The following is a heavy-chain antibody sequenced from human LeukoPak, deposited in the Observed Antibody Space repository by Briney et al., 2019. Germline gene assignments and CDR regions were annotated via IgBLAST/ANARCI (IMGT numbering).Heavy chain of an antibody. CDR2: IYYSGST. CDR1: GGSISSYY. J-gene: IGHJ4*02. V-gene: IGHV4-59*01. D-gene: IGHD5-24*01. CDR3: ARGRGWLQSTPFDY. Sequence: SETLSLTCTVSGGSISSYYWSWIRQPPGKGLEWIGYIYYSGSTNYNPSLKSRVTISVDTSKNQFSLKLSSVTAADTAVYYCARGRGWLQSTPFDYWGQGTLATVSS.